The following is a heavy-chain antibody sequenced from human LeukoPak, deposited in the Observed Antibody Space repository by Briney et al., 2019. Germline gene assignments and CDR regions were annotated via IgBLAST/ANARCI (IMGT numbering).Heavy chain of an antibody. CDR2: ISYDGSNK. V-gene: IGHV3-30-3*01. J-gene: IGHJ4*02. Sequence: GGSLRLSCAASGFTFSSYAMHWVRQAPGKGLEWVAVISYDGSNKYYADSVKGRFTISRDNSKNTLYLQMNSLRAEDTAVYYCARDGDYDILTGYAFDYWGQGTLVTVSS. CDR1: GFTFSSYA. CDR3: ARDGDYDILTGYAFDY. D-gene: IGHD3-9*01.